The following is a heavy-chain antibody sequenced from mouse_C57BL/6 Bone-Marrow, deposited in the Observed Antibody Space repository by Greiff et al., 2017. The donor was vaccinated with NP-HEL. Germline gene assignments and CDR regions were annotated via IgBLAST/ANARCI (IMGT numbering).Heavy chain of an antibody. D-gene: IGHD2-3*01. J-gene: IGHJ4*01. CDR2: ISSGGSYT. CDR3: ARLNDGYPWDY. CDR1: GFTFSSYG. Sequence: EVKVVESGGDLVKPGGSLKLSCAASGFTFSSYGMSWVRQTPDKRLEWVATISSGGSYTYYPDSVKGRFTISRDNAKNTLYLQMSSLKSEDTAMYYCARLNDGYPWDYWGQGTSVTVSS. V-gene: IGHV5-6*01.